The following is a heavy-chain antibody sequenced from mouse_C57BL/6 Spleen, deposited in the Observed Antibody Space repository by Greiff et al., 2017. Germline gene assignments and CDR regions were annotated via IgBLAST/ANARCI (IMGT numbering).Heavy chain of an antibody. CDR3: AGGDVYDRYFDV. Sequence: QVQLQQSGAELVRPGASVKLSCKASGYTFTDYYINWVKQRPGQGLEWIARIYPGSGNTYYNEKFKGKATLTAETSSSTAYMQLSSLTSEDSAVYFCAGGDVYDRYFDVWGTGTTVTVSS. J-gene: IGHJ1*03. V-gene: IGHV1-76*01. D-gene: IGHD2-2*01. CDR1: GYTFTDYY. CDR2: IYPGSGNT.